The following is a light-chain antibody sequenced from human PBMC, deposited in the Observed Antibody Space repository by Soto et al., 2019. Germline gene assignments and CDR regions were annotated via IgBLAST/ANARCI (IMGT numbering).Light chain of an antibody. Sequence: EIDLTQSPGTLSSSPGESATLSFLVGQTTSPKYVAWYQQRRGLAPRLLVYGASKRAAGIPDRFRGSGSGSEFSLTISGLEPEDFAVYFCQHFGSSPPVIFGQGTRLEIK. V-gene: IGKV3-20*01. CDR3: QHFGSSPPVI. CDR1: QTTSPKY. CDR2: GAS. J-gene: IGKJ5*01.